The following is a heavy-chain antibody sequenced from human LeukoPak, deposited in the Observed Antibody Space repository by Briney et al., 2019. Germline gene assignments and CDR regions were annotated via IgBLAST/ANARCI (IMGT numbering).Heavy chain of an antibody. Sequence: GGSLRLSCAASGFTFSSYAMSWVRQAPGKGLEWVSVISGSGGSTYYADSVKGRFTISRDNSKNTLYLQMNSLRAEDTAVYYCAKEVALDYGDSGGFDYWGQGTLVTVSS. CDR1: GFTFSSYA. V-gene: IGHV3-23*01. CDR3: AKEVALDYGDSGGFDY. CDR2: ISGSGGST. J-gene: IGHJ4*02. D-gene: IGHD4-17*01.